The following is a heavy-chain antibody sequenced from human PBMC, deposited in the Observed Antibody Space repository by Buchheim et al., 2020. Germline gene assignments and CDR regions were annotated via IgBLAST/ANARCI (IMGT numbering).Heavy chain of an antibody. J-gene: IGHJ6*02. Sequence: QVLLQQGGARLLKPSETLSLTCDVSDGSFSSFYWTWLRQPPGKGLEGIGEFNYDGRTNYSPSLKSRVIISVDRSRTPVDLNLRSVTAADTGVYYCARGTGQIVYFYGKDVWGQGTT. CDR1: DGSFSSFY. CDR2: FNYDGRT. CDR3: ARGTGQIVYFYGKDV. V-gene: IGHV4-34*01. D-gene: IGHD2-21*01.